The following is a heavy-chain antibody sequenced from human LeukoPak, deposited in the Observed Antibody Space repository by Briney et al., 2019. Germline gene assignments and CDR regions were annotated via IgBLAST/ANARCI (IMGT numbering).Heavy chain of an antibody. CDR3: ARDRGGSNRGDY. CDR2: INHSGST. CDR1: GGSFSGYY. J-gene: IGHJ4*02. V-gene: IGHV4-34*01. Sequence: SETLSLTCAVYGGSFSGYYWSWIRQPPGKGLEWIGEINHSGSTNYNPSLKSRVTISVDTSKNQFSLKLSSVTAADTAVYYCARDRGGSNRGDYWGQGTLVTVSS. D-gene: IGHD3-16*01.